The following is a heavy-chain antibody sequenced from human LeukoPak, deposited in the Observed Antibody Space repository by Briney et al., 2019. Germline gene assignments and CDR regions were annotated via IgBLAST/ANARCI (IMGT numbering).Heavy chain of an antibody. D-gene: IGHD3-10*01. CDR3: ARGRYYGSGSDSFDY. J-gene: IGHJ4*02. CDR2: IYTSGST. Sequence: SETLSLTCTVSGGSISSGSYYWSWIRQPAGKGLEWIGRIYTSGSTNYNPSLKSRVTISVDTSKNQFSLKLSSVTAADTAVYYRARGRYYGSGSDSFDYWGQGTLVTVSS. V-gene: IGHV4-61*02. CDR1: GGSISSGSYY.